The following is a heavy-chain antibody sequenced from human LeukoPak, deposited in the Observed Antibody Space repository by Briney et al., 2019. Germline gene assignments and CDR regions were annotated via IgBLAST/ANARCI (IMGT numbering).Heavy chain of an antibody. CDR2: IYYSGST. D-gene: IGHD3-10*01. Sequence: SETLSLTCTVSGGSISSGSYYWGWIRQPPGKGLEWIGSIYYSGSTYYNPSLKSRVTISVDTSKNQFSLKLSSVTAADTAVYYCARLLVGSLDYWGQGTLVTVSS. CDR3: ARLLVGSLDY. CDR1: GGSISSGSYY. J-gene: IGHJ4*02. V-gene: IGHV4-39*01.